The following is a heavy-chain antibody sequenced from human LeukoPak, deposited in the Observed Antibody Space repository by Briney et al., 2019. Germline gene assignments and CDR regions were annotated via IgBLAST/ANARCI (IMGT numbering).Heavy chain of an antibody. Sequence: VKVSCKASGGTFSSYAISWVRQAPGQGLEWMGRIIPILGIANYAQKFQGRVTITADKSTSTAYMELSSLRSEDTAVYYCARDDALHIPTWFDPWGQGTLVTVSS. D-gene: IGHD2-21*01. CDR2: IIPILGIA. CDR1: GGTFSSYA. J-gene: IGHJ5*02. CDR3: ARDDALHIPTWFDP. V-gene: IGHV1-69*04.